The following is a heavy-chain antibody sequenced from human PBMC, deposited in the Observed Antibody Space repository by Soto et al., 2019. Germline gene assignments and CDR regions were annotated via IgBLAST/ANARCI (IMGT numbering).Heavy chain of an antibody. D-gene: IGHD3-10*01. V-gene: IGHV3-9*01. CDR2: ISWNSGSI. CDR1: GFTFDYYA. CDR3: AKGFGESIAPSGMDV. J-gene: IGHJ6*02. Sequence: PGGSLRLSCAASGFTFDYYAMHWVRQSPGKGLEWVSGISWNSGSIGYADSVKGRFTISRDNAKNSLYLQMNSLRAEDTALYYCAKGFGESIAPSGMDVWGQGTTVTVSS.